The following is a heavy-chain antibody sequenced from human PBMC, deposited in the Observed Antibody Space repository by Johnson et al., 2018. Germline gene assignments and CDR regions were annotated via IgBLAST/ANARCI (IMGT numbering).Heavy chain of an antibody. V-gene: IGHV3-9*01. Sequence: VQLVQSGGGLVQPGRSLRLSCAASGFTFDDYAMHWVRQAPGKGLEWVSGISWNSGSIGYADSVKGRFTIPRDNAKNSLYLQMNSLRPEDTALYYCAKVAAGTSGYYYYMDVWGKGTTVTVSS. CDR2: ISWNSGSI. CDR1: GFTFDDYA. D-gene: IGHD6-13*01. J-gene: IGHJ6*03. CDR3: AKVAAGTSGYYYYMDV.